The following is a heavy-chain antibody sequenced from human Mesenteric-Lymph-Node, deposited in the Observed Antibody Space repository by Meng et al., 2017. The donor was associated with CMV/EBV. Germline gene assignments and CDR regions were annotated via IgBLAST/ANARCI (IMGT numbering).Heavy chain of an antibody. D-gene: IGHD3-10*01. J-gene: IGHJ6*02. CDR2: IRYDGSNK. CDR1: GFIFSNYA. V-gene: IGHV3-30*02. CDR3: AKGDSGSYPWAYYYGMDV. Sequence: GGSLRLSCAASGFIFSNYAMHWVRQAPGKGLEWVAFIRYDGSNKYYADSVKGRFTISRDNSKNTLYLQMNSLRAEDTAVYYCAKGDSGSYPWAYYYGMDVWGQGTTVTVSS.